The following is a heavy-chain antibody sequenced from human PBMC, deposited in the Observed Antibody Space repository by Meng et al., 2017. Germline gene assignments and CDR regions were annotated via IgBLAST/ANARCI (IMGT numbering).Heavy chain of an antibody. J-gene: IGHJ4*02. V-gene: IGHV3-30*01. CDR2: ISYDGSNK. D-gene: IGHD3-10*01. CDR1: GFTFSSYA. CDR3: ASMGY. Sequence: QVQWVGSGGGVVQPGRSLGLSCAASGFTFSSYAMHWVRQAPGKGLEWVAVISYDGSNKYYADSVKGRFTISRDNSKNTLYLQMNSLRAEDTAVYYCASMGYWGQGTLVTVSS.